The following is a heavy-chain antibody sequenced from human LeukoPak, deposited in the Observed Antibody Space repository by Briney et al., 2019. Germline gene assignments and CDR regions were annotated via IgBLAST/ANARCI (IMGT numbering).Heavy chain of an antibody. D-gene: IGHD3-3*01. CDR1: GGTFSSYA. CDR3: ARGLRDTIFGVVIIEGYYFDY. V-gene: IGHV1-8*03. CDR2: MNPNSGNT. Sequence: ASVKVSCKASGGTFSSYAINWVRQATGQGLEWMGWMNPNSGNTGYAQKFQDRVTITRNTSISTAYMELSSLRSEDTAVYYCARGLRDTIFGVVIIEGYYFDYWGQGTLVTVSS. J-gene: IGHJ4*02.